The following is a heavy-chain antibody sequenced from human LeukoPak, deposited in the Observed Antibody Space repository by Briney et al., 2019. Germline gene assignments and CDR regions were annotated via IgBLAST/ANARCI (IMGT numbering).Heavy chain of an antibody. D-gene: IGHD2-15*01. CDR2: IYYSGST. CDR3: ASCYMYVLAPRYYFDY. J-gene: IGHJ4*02. CDR1: GGSISSSSYY. V-gene: IGHV4-39*01. Sequence: SETLSLTCTVSGGSISSSSYYWGWIRQPPGKGLEWIGRIYYSGSTYYNPSLKSRVTISVDTSKDQFSLKLSSVTAADTAVYYCASCYMYVLAPRYYFDYWGQGTPVTVSS.